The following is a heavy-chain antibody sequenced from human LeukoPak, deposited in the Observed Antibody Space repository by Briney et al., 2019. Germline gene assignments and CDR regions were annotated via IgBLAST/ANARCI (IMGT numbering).Heavy chain of an antibody. V-gene: IGHV3-23*01. CDR1: GFTFGDYA. CDR2: ISGSGGST. CDR3: ARRSGIAVAGAFDY. J-gene: IGHJ4*02. D-gene: IGHD6-19*01. Sequence: GGSLRLSCTASGFTFGDYAMSWVRQAPGKGLEWVPAISGSGGSTYYADSVKGRFTISRDNSKNTLYLQMNSLRAEDTAVYYCARRSGIAVAGAFDYWGQGTLVTVSS.